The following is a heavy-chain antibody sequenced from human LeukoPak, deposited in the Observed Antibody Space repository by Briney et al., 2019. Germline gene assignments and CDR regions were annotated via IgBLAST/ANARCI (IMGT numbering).Heavy chain of an antibody. J-gene: IGHJ4*02. CDR3: ARYWSSWSADF. D-gene: IGHD6-13*01. V-gene: IGHV3-48*01. CDR2: INSRGSTI. Sequence: PGGSLRLSCAASGSTFSSYTMNWLRQAPGKGLECVSYINSRGSTISYADSVKGRFTISRDNAKNSLYLQMNSLRAEDTAVYYCARYWSSWSADFWGQGTLVTVSS. CDR1: GSTFSSYT.